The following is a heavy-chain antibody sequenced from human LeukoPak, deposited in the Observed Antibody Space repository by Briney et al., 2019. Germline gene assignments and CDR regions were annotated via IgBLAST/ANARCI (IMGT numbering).Heavy chain of an antibody. CDR1: GFTFSTYS. CDR2: ISSSSSYI. V-gene: IGHV3-21*01. CDR3: AKAVGSISWSFDY. Sequence: GGSLRLSCAASGFTFSTYSMNWVRQAPGKGLEWVSSISSSSSYIYYADSVKGRFTISRDNSKSTLYLQMDSLRGDDAAVYYCAKAVGSISWSFDYWGQGTLVTVSS. D-gene: IGHD6-13*01. J-gene: IGHJ4*02.